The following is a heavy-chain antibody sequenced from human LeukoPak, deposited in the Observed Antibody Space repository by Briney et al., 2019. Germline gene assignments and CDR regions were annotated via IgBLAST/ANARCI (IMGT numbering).Heavy chain of an antibody. Sequence: PSETLSLTCSVSGGPISNYFWAWIRQPPGKGLEWIGYIYSSGSTYYNPSLKSRVTISVDTSKNRFSLKLSTVTAADTAVYYCARRPTGDPKFDYWGQGTLVTVSS. V-gene: IGHV4-59*08. CDR3: ARRPTGDPKFDY. CDR1: GGPISNYF. CDR2: IYSSGST. D-gene: IGHD7-27*01. J-gene: IGHJ4*02.